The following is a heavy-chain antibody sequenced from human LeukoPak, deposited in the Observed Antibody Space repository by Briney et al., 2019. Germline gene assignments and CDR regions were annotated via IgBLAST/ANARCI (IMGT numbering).Heavy chain of an antibody. Sequence: SETLSLTCTVSGGSISSYYWSWIRQPPGKGLEWIGYIYYSGSTNYNSSLKSRVTISVDTSKNQFSLKLSSVTAADTALYYCAARRITMVRGVPSPFDYWGQGTLVTVSS. J-gene: IGHJ4*02. CDR1: GGSISSYY. CDR2: IYYSGST. D-gene: IGHD3-10*01. V-gene: IGHV4-59*01. CDR3: AARRITMVRGVPSPFDY.